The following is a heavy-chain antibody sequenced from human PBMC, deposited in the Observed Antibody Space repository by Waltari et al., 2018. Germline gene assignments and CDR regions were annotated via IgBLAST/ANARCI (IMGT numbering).Heavy chain of an antibody. Sequence: QVQLQESGPGLVKPSETLFLTCAVSGYSISSGYYWGWIRQAPGKGLEWSGRIFHRGSTDNHPSLKERVTVTVDTTKNQFSLTLSSVPAADTAVYYCASSARQYCTGGVCSDDAFDIWGQGAMVTVSS. D-gene: IGHD2-8*02. CDR1: GYSISSGYY. V-gene: IGHV4-38-2*01. J-gene: IGHJ3*02. CDR2: IFHRGST. CDR3: ASSARQYCTGGVCSDDAFDI.